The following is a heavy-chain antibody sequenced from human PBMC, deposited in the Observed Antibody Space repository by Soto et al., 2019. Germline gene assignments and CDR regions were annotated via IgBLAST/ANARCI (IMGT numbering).Heavy chain of an antibody. J-gene: IGHJ4*02. CDR2: IFYSGST. V-gene: IGHV4-31*03. CDR1: GVSLTSGTHS. CDR3: ATTEDYFDY. Sequence: SETLSLNCTVSGVSLTSGTHSWSWIRQHPGKGLEWIGYIFYSGSTDYNPSLKSRVNISVDTSKKQFSLKLNSVTAADTAVYVCATTEDYFDYWGQGTLVTVSS.